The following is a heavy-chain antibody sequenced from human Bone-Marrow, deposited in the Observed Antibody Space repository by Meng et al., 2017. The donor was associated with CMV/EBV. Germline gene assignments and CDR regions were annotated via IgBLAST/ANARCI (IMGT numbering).Heavy chain of an antibody. J-gene: IGHJ6*02. V-gene: IGHV1-2*02. CDR3: ARDHRTYSCSGYVYYYYGMAV. Sequence: ASVKVSCKASGYTFTGYYMHWVRQAPGQGLEWMGWINPNSGGTNYAQKFQGRVTMTRDTSISTAYMELRRLRSDDTAVYYCARDHRTYSCSGYVYYYYGMAVWGQGPTVTVSS. D-gene: IGHD6-13*01. CDR2: INPNSGGT. CDR1: GYTFTGYY.